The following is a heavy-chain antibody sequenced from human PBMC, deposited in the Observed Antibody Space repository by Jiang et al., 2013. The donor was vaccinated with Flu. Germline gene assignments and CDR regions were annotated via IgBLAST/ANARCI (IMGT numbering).Heavy chain of an antibody. J-gene: IGHJ4*02. CDR2: IYWDDDK. D-gene: IGHD3-22*01. V-gene: IGHV2-5*02. CDR3: AHRPPGSAYYYDSSGYQLFYY. CDR1: GFSLSTSGVG. Sequence: KPTQTLTLTCTFSGFSLSTSGVGVGWIRQPPGKALEWLALIYWDDDKRYSPSLKSRLTITKDTSKNQVVLTMTNMDPVDTATYYCAHRPPGSAYYYDSSGYQLFYYWGQGTLVTVSS.